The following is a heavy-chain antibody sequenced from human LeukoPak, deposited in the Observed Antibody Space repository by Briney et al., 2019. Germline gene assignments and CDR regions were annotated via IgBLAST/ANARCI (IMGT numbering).Heavy chain of an antibody. Sequence: PGTSLRLSCSASGLTFSTYVMHWVRQAPGKGLEGVALISYDGSDKYYADSVKGRFTISRDNSKKTLYLQRNSLRSEDTAVYYCARAEGQYCTSTTCFARQDHWGQGALVTVAS. CDR1: GLTFSTYV. CDR3: ARAEGQYCTSTTCFARQDH. J-gene: IGHJ4*02. D-gene: IGHD2/OR15-2a*01. CDR2: ISYDGSDK. V-gene: IGHV3-30*03.